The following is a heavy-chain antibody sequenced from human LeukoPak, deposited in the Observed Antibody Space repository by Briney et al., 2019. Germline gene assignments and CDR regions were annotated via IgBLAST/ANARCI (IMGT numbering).Heavy chain of an antibody. CDR2: INSDGSST. CDR3: AGPLWSGQYDAFDI. Sequence: PGGSLRLSCAASGFTFNTYALSWVRQAPGKGLVWVSRINSDGSSTSYADSVKGRFTISRDNAKNTLYLQMNSLRAEDTAVYYCAGPLWSGQYDAFDIWGQGTMVTVSS. CDR1: GFTFNTYA. D-gene: IGHD3-3*01. V-gene: IGHV3-74*01. J-gene: IGHJ3*02.